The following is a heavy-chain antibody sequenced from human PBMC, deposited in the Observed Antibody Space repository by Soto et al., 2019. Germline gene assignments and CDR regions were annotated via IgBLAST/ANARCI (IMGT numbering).Heavy chain of an antibody. D-gene: IGHD1-26*01. Sequence: VQLVESGGGVVQPGRSLRLSCAASGFTFSSYGMHWVRQAPGKGLEWVAVIWYDGSNKYYADSVKGRFTISRDNSKNTLYLQMNSLRAEDTAVYYCARDEVGATSRGGDYWGQGTLVTVSS. J-gene: IGHJ4*02. CDR1: GFTFSSYG. V-gene: IGHV3-33*01. CDR3: ARDEVGATSRGGDY. CDR2: IWYDGSNK.